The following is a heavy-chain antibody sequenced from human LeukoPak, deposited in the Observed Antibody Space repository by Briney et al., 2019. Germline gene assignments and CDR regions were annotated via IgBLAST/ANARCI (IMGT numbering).Heavy chain of an antibody. CDR2: ISSDGTYQ. Sequence: PGGSLRLSCEASGFTFSTHAMHWVRQAPGKGLEWVTSISSDGTYQFYGGSVKGRFTISRDNSKNTLYLQMNGLRVEDTAVYFCARDLRPLGRGLIMPCLDYWGGGSLVTVSS. J-gene: IGHJ4*02. D-gene: IGHD3-10*01. V-gene: IGHV3-30*04. CDR1: GFTFSTHA. CDR3: ARDLRPLGRGLIMPCLDY.